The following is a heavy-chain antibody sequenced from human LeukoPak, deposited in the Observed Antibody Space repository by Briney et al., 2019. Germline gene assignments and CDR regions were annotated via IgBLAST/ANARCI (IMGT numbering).Heavy chain of an antibody. Sequence: SETLSLTCAVYGGSFSGYYWGWIRQPPGKGLEWIGSIYYSGSTYYNPSLKSRVTISVDTSKNQFSLKLSSVTAADTAVYYCARGSNYYDSSGYWALDYWAREPWSPSPQ. CDR1: GGSFSGYY. V-gene: IGHV4-34*01. CDR2: IYYSGST. CDR3: ARGSNYYDSSGYWALDY. J-gene: IGHJ4*02. D-gene: IGHD3-22*01.